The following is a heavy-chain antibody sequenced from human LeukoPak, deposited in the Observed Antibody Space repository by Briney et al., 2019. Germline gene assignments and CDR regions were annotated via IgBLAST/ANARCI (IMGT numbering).Heavy chain of an antibody. J-gene: IGHJ3*02. CDR2: ISGSGGST. CDR3: AKGVVVVVAAIDDAFDI. V-gene: IGHV3-23*01. Sequence: GGSLRLSCAASGFTFSSYAMSWVRQAPGKGLEWVSAISGSGGSTYYADSVKGRFTISRDNSKNTLYLQMNSLRAEDTAVYYCAKGVVVVVAAIDDAFDIWGQGTMVTVSS. D-gene: IGHD2-15*01. CDR1: GFTFSSYA.